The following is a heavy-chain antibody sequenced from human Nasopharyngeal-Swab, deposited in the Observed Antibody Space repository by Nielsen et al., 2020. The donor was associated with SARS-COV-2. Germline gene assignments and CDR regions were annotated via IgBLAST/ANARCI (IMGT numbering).Heavy chain of an antibody. Sequence: GESLKISCAASGFTFSSYAMSWVRQAPGKGLKWVSAISGSGGSTYYADSVKGRFTISRDNSKNTLYLQMNSLRAEDTAVYYCARRGKIVATIPYYYYYYYMDVWGKGTTVTVSS. V-gene: IGHV3-23*01. CDR1: GFTFSSYA. D-gene: IGHD5-12*01. CDR2: ISGSGGST. J-gene: IGHJ6*03. CDR3: ARRGKIVATIPYYYYYYYMDV.